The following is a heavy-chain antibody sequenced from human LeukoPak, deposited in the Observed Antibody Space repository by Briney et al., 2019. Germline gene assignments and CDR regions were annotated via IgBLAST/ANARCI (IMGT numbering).Heavy chain of an antibody. CDR1: GFTFSNYA. V-gene: IGHV3-23*01. Sequence: GGSLRLSCAASGFTFSNYAMGWVRQAPGKGLEWVSTISGSGGATYYADPVKGRFTISRDNSKNTLYLQMNSLRAEDTAVYCCAKERAASGFDYWGQGTLVTVSS. CDR2: ISGSGGAT. J-gene: IGHJ4*02. CDR3: AKERAASGFDY. D-gene: IGHD6-13*01.